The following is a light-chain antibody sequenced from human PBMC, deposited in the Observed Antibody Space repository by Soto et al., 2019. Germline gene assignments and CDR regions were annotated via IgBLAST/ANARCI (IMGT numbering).Light chain of an antibody. CDR1: QSVSSN. J-gene: IGKJ3*01. Sequence: EIVMTQSPATLSVSPGERATLSCRASQSVSSNLAWYQQKPGQAPRLLIYGASTRATGIPARFSGSGSGTEFTLTIRSLQSEDVAVYYCQQYNSWLWTFGPGTNVDI. CDR2: GAS. V-gene: IGKV3-15*01. CDR3: QQYNSWLWT.